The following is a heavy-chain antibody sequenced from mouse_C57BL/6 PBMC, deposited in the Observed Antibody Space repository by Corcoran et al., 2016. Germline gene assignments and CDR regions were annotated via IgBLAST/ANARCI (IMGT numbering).Heavy chain of an antibody. CDR3: TTSQTYYDYDGRFAY. J-gene: IGHJ3*01. V-gene: IGHV14-1*01. CDR1: GFNIKDYY. CDR2: IDPEDGDT. Sequence: EVQLQQSGAELVRPGASVKLSCTASGFNIKDYYMHWVKQRPEQGLEWIGRIDPEDGDTEYAPKFQGKATMTADTSSNKAYLQLSSLTSEDTAVYYCTTSQTYYDYDGRFAYWGQGTLVTVSA. D-gene: IGHD2-4*01.